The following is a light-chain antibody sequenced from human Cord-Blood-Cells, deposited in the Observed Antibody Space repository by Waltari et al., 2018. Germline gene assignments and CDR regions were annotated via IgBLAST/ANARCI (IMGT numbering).Light chain of an antibody. CDR2: EVS. CDR3: SSDAGRNNLV. Sequence: QSALTPPPSASGSPGQSVTISCTGTSSDAGGYTYVSWYQQHPGKAPKLMIYEVSTRPAGFPDRFAASNAGTAASVTVAVRQADEAAYYYCSSDAGRNNLVFGGGTKLTVL. J-gene: IGLJ3*02. V-gene: IGLV2-8*01. CDR1: SSDAGGYTY.